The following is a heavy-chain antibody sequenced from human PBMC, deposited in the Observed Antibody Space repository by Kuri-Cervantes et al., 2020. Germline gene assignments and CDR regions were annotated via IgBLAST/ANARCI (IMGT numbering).Heavy chain of an antibody. Sequence: GESLKISCAASGFTLSNYWMTWVRQAPGKGLEWVASIKEDGSEKNYVDSVKDRFTISRDNAENSVYLQMNSLRVEDTAVYYRARVSRWGDDSSGYRPSDRWGQGTLVTVSS. CDR3: ARVSRWGDDSSGYRPSDR. J-gene: IGHJ5*02. CDR2: IKEDGSEK. V-gene: IGHV3-7*01. CDR1: GFTLSNYW. D-gene: IGHD3-22*01.